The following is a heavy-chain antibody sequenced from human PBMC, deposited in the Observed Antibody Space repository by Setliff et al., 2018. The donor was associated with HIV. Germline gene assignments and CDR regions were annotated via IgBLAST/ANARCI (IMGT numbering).Heavy chain of an antibody. CDR1: GDSISSITYS. J-gene: IGHJ3*02. D-gene: IGHD3-22*01. V-gene: IGHV4-31*03. CDR2: IYTSGNA. CDR3: AADTGFYFDSTGYSTASDI. Sequence: PSEILSLTCTVSGDSISSITYSWNWIRQLPGKGLEWIGHIYTSGNADYNPSLKSRLSISVDKSKKHFSLKLSSVTAADTAVYYCAADTGFYFDSTGYSTASDIWGPGTMVTV.